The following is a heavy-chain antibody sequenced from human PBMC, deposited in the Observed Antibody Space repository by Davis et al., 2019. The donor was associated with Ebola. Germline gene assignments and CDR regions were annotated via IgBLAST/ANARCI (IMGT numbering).Heavy chain of an antibody. CDR1: GFSFRDYY. V-gene: IGHV3-11*06. CDR3: ARGPRKMATTNFDY. J-gene: IGHJ4*02. CDR2: ISISSGFT. D-gene: IGHD5-24*01. Sequence: LKISCAASGFSFRDYYMSWIRQAPGKGLEWVSYISISSGFTNYADSVKGRFTISRDNAKNSLYLQMNSLRAEDTAVYYCARGPRKMATTNFDYWGQGTLVTVSS.